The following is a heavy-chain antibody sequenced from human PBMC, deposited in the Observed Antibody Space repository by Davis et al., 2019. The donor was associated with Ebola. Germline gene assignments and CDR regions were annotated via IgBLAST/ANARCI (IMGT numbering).Heavy chain of an antibody. CDR1: GYTFTSYY. CDR3: ARGLPTSGDFDY. CDR2: ISAYNGNT. Sequence: ASVKVSCKASGYTFTSYYMHWVRQAPGQGLEWMGWISAYNGNTNYAQKLQGRVTMTTDTSTSTAYMELRSLRSDDTAVYYCARGLPTSGDFDYWGQGTLVTVSS. D-gene: IGHD3-10*01. V-gene: IGHV1-18*04. J-gene: IGHJ4*02.